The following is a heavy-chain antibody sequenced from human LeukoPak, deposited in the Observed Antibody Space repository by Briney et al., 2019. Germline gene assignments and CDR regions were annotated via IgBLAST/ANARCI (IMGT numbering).Heavy chain of an antibody. CDR3: ASPGGGPTDY. CDR1: GSSISSGGYY. D-gene: IGHD3-16*01. CDR2: IYYSGST. J-gene: IGHJ4*02. V-gene: IGHV4-39*01. Sequence: SETLSLTCTVSGSSISSGGYYWGWIRQPPGKGLEWIVSIYYSGSTYYTPSLKSRVTISVDTSKNQFSLKLSSVTAADTAVYYCASPGGGPTDYWGQGTLVTVSS.